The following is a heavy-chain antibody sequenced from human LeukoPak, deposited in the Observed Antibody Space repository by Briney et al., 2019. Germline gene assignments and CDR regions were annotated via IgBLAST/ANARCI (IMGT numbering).Heavy chain of an antibody. CDR2: INPSGGST. CDR1: GYTFTSYY. Sequence: ASVKVSCKASGYTFTSYYMHWVRQAPGQGLKWMGIINPSGGSTSYAQKFQGRVTMTRDMSTSTVYMELSSLRAEDTAVYYCAKVVGATTVDYWGQGTLVTVSS. V-gene: IGHV1-46*01. J-gene: IGHJ4*02. D-gene: IGHD1-26*01. CDR3: AKVVGATTVDY.